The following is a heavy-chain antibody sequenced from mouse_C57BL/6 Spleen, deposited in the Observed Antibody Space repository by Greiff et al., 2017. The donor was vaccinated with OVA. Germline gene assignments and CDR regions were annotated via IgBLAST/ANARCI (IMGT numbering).Heavy chain of an antibody. CDR1: GYSFTGYY. CDR3: ARSYDYDGGAY. Sequence: EVKLMESGPELVKPGASVKISCKASGYSFTGYYMNWVKQSPEKSLEWIGEINPSTGGTTYNQKFKAKATLTVDKSSSTAYMQLKSLTSEDSAVYYCARSYDYDGGAYWGQGTLVTVSA. D-gene: IGHD2-4*01. J-gene: IGHJ3*01. CDR2: INPSTGGT. V-gene: IGHV1-42*01.